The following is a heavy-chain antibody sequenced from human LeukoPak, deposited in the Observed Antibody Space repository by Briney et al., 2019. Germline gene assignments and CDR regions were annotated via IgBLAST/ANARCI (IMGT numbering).Heavy chain of an antibody. CDR1: GYTFTGYY. CDR2: INPNSGGT. CDR3: ARAAAAPKKNWFDP. V-gene: IGHV1-2*02. Sequence: GASVKVSCKASGYTFTGYYMHWVRQAPRQGLEWMGWINPNSGGTNFAQKFQGRVTMTRDTSISTAYMELSRLRSDDTAVYYCARAAAAPKKNWFDPWGQGTLVTVSS. D-gene: IGHD6-13*01. J-gene: IGHJ5*02.